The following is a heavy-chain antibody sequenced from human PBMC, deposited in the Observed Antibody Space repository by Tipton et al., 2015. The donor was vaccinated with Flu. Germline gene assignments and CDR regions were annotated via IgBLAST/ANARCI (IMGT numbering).Heavy chain of an antibody. Sequence: QLVQSGAEVKKPGESLKISCKGSGYSFTSYWIGWVRQMPGKGLEWMGIIYPGDSDTRYSPSFQGQVTISADKSISTAYLQWSSLKASDPAMYYFARRRFCSSPSCRFKTPYGMDVWGQGTTVTVSS. D-gene: IGHD2-2*01. J-gene: IGHJ6*02. CDR1: GYSFTSYW. V-gene: IGHV5-51*01. CDR2: IYPGDSDT. CDR3: ARRRFCSSPSCRFKTPYGMDV.